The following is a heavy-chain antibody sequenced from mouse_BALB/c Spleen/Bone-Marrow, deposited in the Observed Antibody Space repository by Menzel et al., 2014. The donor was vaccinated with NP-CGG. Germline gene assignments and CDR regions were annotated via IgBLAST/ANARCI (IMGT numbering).Heavy chain of an antibody. CDR1: GFTFSEYG. Sequence: EVKLLESGGGLVQPGGSRKLSCAASGFTFSEYGMAWVRQAPGKGPEWVAFISSLASSIYYADSVTGRFTLSRENAKNTLFLEMTSLRSEDTAMYICVRRGNGIYAMDYWGQGTSVTVSS. J-gene: IGHJ4*01. V-gene: IGHV5-15*02. CDR3: VRRGNGIYAMDY. CDR2: ISSLASSI.